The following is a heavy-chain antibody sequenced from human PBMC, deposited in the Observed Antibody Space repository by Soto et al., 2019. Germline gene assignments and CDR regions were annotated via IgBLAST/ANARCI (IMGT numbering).Heavy chain of an antibody. Sequence: QVQLVQSGAEVKKPGASVKVSCKASGYSFIGYYIHWVRQAPGQGLEWMGWMTPNSGGTDYAQKFQGRGTMTRDTSISTAYMELNSLSSDDTAVYYCARASMIVEKYDFWGQGTQVTVSS. CDR1: GYSFIGYY. J-gene: IGHJ4*02. V-gene: IGHV1-2*02. CDR3: ARASMIVEKYDF. CDR2: MTPNSGGT. D-gene: IGHD3-22*01.